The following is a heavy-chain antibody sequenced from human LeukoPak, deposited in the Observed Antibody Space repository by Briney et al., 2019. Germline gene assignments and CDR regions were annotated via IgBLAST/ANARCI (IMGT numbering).Heavy chain of an antibody. Sequence: PGGSLRLSCAASGFTFSSYSMNWVRQAPGKGLEWVSSISSSSSYVYYADSVKGRFTISRDNAKNSLYLQMNSLRAEDTAVYYCARVKAAGAFDIWGQGTMVTVSS. J-gene: IGHJ3*02. CDR3: ARVKAAGAFDI. CDR2: ISSSSSYV. CDR1: GFTFSSYS. D-gene: IGHD6-13*01. V-gene: IGHV3-21*01.